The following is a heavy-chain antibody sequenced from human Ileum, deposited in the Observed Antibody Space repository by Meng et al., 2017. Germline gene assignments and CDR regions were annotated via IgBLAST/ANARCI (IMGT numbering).Heavy chain of an antibody. D-gene: IGHD7-27*01. J-gene: IGHJ4*02. V-gene: IGHV4-61*08. Sequence: QVQLQESGPGLVRPAETLSLICTVSGGSVSSDGFQWGWVRQPPGKGLEWIGYAGTNYNPSLKSRVTISLDTSKNQFSLELSSVTAADTAVYYCARDHWGSLDYWGQGILVTVSS. CDR2: AGT. CDR1: GGSVSSDGFQ. CDR3: ARDHWGSLDY.